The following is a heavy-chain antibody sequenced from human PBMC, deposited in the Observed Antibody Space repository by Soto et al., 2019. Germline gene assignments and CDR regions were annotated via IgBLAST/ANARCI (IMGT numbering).Heavy chain of an antibody. CDR2: INWDGTAT. CDR3: AKGGYYSLFDI. D-gene: IGHD3-16*01. V-gene: IGHV3-43*01. CDR1: GFSFDDFT. Sequence: GGSLRLSCAASGFSFDDFTMHWVRQAPGKGLEWVSLINWDGTATYYTDSVKGRFTISRDNSNNTLSLQMHILRVEDTAVYFCAKGGYYSLFDIWGQGTMVTVSS. J-gene: IGHJ3*02.